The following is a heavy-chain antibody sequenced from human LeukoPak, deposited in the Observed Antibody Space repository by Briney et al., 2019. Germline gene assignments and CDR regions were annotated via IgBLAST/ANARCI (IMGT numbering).Heavy chain of an antibody. CDR2: IYYSGST. V-gene: IGHV4-30-4*01. CDR3: AREGYDFWSGYYDY. Sequence: SETLSLTCTVSGGSISSGDYYWRWIRQPPGKGLEWIGYIYYSGSTYYNPSLKSRVTISVDTSKNQFSLKLSSVTAADTAVYYCAREGYDFWSGYYDYWGQGTLVTVSS. D-gene: IGHD3-3*01. J-gene: IGHJ4*02. CDR1: GGSISSGDYY.